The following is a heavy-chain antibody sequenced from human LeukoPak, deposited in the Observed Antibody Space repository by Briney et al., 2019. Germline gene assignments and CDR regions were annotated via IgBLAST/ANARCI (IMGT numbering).Heavy chain of an antibody. CDR1: GGSFSGYY. CDR3: ARLRYYYGSGGHNYYYYMDV. D-gene: IGHD3-10*01. Sequence: PSETLSLTCAVYGGSFSGYYWSWIRQPPGKGLEWIGEINHSGSTNYNPSLKSRVTISVDTSKNQFSLKLSSVTAADTAVYYCARLRYYYGSGGHNYYYYMDVWGKGTTVTVSS. CDR2: INHSGST. V-gene: IGHV4-34*01. J-gene: IGHJ6*03.